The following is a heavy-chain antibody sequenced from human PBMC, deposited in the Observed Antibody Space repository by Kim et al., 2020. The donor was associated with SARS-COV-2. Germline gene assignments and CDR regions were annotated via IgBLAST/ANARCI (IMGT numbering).Heavy chain of an antibody. J-gene: IGHJ6*02. D-gene: IGHD5-18*01. CDR3: AKGYTYGMDV. Sequence: TYYADSVKGRFTMSRDKTKNTVYLQMNSLGAEDTAVYYCAKGYTYGMDVWGQGTMVTVSS. CDR2: T. V-gene: IGHV3-23*01.